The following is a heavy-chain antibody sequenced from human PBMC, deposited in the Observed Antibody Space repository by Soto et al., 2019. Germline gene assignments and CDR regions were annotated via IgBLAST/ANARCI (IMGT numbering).Heavy chain of an antibody. CDR2: IYYSGIT. CDR3: ARHRKYYDILTGYYIPSHMDV. V-gene: IGHV4-59*08. D-gene: IGHD3-9*01. CDR1: GGSISSYY. Sequence: SETLSLTCTVSGGSISSYYWSWIRQPPGKGLEWIGYIYYSGITHYNPSLKSRVTISVDTSKNQFSLKLSSVTAADTAVYYCARHRKYYDILTGYYIPSHMDVWGQGTTVTVSS. J-gene: IGHJ6*02.